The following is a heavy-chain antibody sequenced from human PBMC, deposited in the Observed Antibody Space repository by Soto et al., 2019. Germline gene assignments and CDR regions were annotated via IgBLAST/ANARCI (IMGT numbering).Heavy chain of an antibody. CDR1: GFTFSSYA. Sequence: ASLKISCAASGFTFSSYAMSWVRQAPGKGLEWVSAISGSGGSTYYADSVKGRFTISRDNSKNTLYLQMNSLRAEDTAVYYCAKFRSLGDWYFDLWGRGTLVTVSS. J-gene: IGHJ2*01. CDR3: AKFRSLGDWYFDL. V-gene: IGHV3-23*01. CDR2: ISGSGGST.